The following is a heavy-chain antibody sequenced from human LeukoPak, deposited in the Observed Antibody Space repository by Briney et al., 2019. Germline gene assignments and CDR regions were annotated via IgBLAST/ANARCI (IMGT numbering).Heavy chain of an antibody. V-gene: IGHV3-23*01. CDR2: NSGSGGST. J-gene: IGHJ4*02. CDR3: AKDYSSGWYGFDY. Sequence: AGGSLRLSCAASGFTFSSYAMSWVRQAPGKGLEWVSANSGSGGSTYYADSVKGRFTISRDNSKNTLYLQTNSLRAEDTAVYYCAKDYSSGWYGFDYWGQGTLVTVSS. D-gene: IGHD6-19*01. CDR1: GFTFSSYA.